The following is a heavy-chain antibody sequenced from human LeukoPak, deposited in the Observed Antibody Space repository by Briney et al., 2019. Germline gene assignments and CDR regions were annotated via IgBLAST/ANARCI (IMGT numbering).Heavy chain of an antibody. CDR3: ARHQVGSSYFDY. J-gene: IGHJ4*02. V-gene: IGHV5-10-1*01. CDR1: GYSFTNYW. D-gene: IGHD6-6*01. Sequence: GESLRISCKGSGYSFTNYWISWVRQMPGKGLEWMGRIDPSGSYTNYSPSFQGHVTISADKSISTAYLQWSSLKASDTAMFYCARHQVGSSYFDYWGQGTLVTVSS. CDR2: IDPSGSYT.